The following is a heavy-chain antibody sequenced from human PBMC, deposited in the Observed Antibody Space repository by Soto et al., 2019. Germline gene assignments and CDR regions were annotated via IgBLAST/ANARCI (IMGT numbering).Heavy chain of an antibody. J-gene: IGHJ3*02. CDR1: GFTFSSYS. V-gene: IGHV3-21*04. CDR3: ANIPGTMILVPSGAFDI. CDR2: ISVIGDYT. D-gene: IGHD3-22*01. Sequence: GGSLRLSCEGSGFTFSSYSINWVRQAPGKGLEWVSSISVIGDYTFYADSVKGRFTISRDNSKNTLYLQMNSLRADDTAVYYCANIPGTMILVPSGAFDIWGQGTMVTVSS.